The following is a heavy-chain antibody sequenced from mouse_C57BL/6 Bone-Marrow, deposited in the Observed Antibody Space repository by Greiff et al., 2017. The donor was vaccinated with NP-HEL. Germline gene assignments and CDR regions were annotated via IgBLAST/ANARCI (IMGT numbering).Heavy chain of an antibody. V-gene: IGHV1-81*01. J-gene: IGHJ1*03. CDR2: IYPRSGNT. CDR3: ARLPGGHWYFDV. Sequence: LQESGAELARPGASVKLSCKASGYTFTSYGISWVKQRTGQGLEWIGEIYPRSGNTYYNEKFKGKATLTADKSSSTAYMELRSLTSEDSAVYFCARLPGGHWYFDVWGTGTTVTVSS. D-gene: IGHD4-1*01. CDR1: GYTFTSYG.